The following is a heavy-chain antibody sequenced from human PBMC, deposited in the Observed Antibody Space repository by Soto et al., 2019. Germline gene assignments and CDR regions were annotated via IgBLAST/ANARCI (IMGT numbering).Heavy chain of an antibody. CDR3: ASGPAFPPFFDY. CDR2: IKQDGSEK. J-gene: IGHJ4*02. Sequence: PGGSLRLSCAASGFTFSSFWMSWVRQAPGKGLEWVANIKQDGSEKYYVDSVEGRFTISRDNAKKSLYLQMDSLRAEDTAVYYCASGPAFPPFFDYWGQGTLVTVYS. D-gene: IGHD2-2*01. CDR1: GFTFSSFW. V-gene: IGHV3-7*03.